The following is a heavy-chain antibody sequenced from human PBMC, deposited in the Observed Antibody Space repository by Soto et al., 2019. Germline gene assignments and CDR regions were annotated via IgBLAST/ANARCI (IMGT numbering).Heavy chain of an antibody. D-gene: IGHD6-19*01. Sequence: QVQLVESGGGVVQPGRSLRLSCAASGFTFSSYGMHWVRQAPGKGLEWVALILYHGSSQYYADSVKGRFTISADNSMNTLYLQMNSLGAEDTAVYYCAKDGGAGAGCDIWGHGTMVTVSS. V-gene: IGHV3-30*18. CDR2: ILYHGSSQ. CDR1: GFTFSSYG. J-gene: IGHJ3*02. CDR3: AKDGGAGAGCDI.